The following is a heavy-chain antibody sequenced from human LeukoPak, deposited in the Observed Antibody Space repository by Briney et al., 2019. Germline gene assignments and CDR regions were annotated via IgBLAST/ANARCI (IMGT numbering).Heavy chain of an antibody. CDR1: GDSFAYW. J-gene: IGHJ3*01. Sequence: GESLQISCQVSGDSFAYWIGWVRQMPGKGLEWMGIIYPGDSDTKYSPSFQGQVTISADESMNTAFLQWSSLKASDTAMYYCARQSRLGSNFSDSSSIPSSPFDFWGQGTMVSVSS. V-gene: IGHV5-51*01. CDR2: IYPGDSDT. D-gene: IGHD3-22*01. CDR3: ARQSRLGSNFSDSSSIPSSPFDF.